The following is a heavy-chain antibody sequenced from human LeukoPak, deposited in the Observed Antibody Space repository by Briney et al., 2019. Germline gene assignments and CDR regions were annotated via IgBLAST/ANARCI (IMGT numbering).Heavy chain of an antibody. CDR3: ARVLGLEHPFDY. Sequence: PSETLSLTCTVSGGSISSYYWSWIRQPPGKGLEWIGYIYYSGSTNYNPSLKSRVTISVDTSKNQFSLNLSSVTAADTAVYYCARVLGLEHPFDYWGRGTLVTVSS. CDR2: IYYSGST. V-gene: IGHV4-59*12. J-gene: IGHJ4*02. CDR1: GGSISSYY. D-gene: IGHD1/OR15-1a*01.